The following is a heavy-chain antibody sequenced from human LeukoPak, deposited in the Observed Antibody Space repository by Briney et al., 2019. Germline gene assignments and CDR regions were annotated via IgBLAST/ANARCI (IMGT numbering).Heavy chain of an antibody. D-gene: IGHD3-3*01. J-gene: IGHJ4*02. CDR2: ISSSSSYI. CDR3: ARDSARYDFWSGYYLDY. CDR1: GFTFSSYS. V-gene: IGHV3-21*01. Sequence: PGGSLRLSCAASGFTFSSYSMTWVRQAPGKGLEWVSSISSSSSYIYYADSVKGRFTISRDNAKNSLYLQMNSLRAEDTAVYYCARDSARYDFWSGYYLDYWGQGTLVTVSS.